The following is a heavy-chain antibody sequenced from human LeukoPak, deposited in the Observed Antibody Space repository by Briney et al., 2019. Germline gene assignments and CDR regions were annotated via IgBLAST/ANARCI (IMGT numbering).Heavy chain of an antibody. CDR1: GGSISSSSYY. CDR3: ARTHYYDSSGYYEKVVSDAFDI. J-gene: IGHJ3*02. Sequence: SETLSLTCTVSGGSISSSSYYWGWIRQPPGKGLEWIGSIYYSGSTNYTPSLKSRVTISVDTSKNQFSLKLSSVTAADTAVYYCARTHYYDSSGYYEKVVSDAFDIWGQGTMVTVSS. CDR2: IYYSGST. D-gene: IGHD3-22*01. V-gene: IGHV4-39*07.